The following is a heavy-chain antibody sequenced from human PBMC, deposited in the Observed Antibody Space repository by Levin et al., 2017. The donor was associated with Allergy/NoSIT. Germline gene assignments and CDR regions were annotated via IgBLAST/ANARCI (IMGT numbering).Heavy chain of an antibody. CDR1: GYSFTSYW. CDR2: IYPGDSDT. J-gene: IGHJ6*02. Sequence: ASVKVSCKGSGYSFTSYWIGWVRQMPGKGLELMGIIYPGDSDTRYSPSFQGQVTIPADKSISTAYLQWSSLKASDTAMYYCARRRNYYYAMDVWGQGTTVTVSS. V-gene: IGHV5-51*01. CDR3: ARRRNYYYAMDV.